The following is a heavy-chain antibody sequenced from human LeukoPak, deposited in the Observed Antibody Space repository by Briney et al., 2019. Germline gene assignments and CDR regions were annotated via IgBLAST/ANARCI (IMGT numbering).Heavy chain of an antibody. CDR3: ARGVIGPLSNWFDP. CDR2: IIPIFGTA. V-gene: IGHV1-69*05. Sequence: SVKVSCKASGGTFSSYAISWVRQAPGQGLEWMGRIIPIFGTANYAQKFQGRVTMTTDTSTSTAYMELRSLRSDDTAVYYCARGVIGPLSNWFDPWGQGTLVTVSS. CDR1: GGTFSSYA. D-gene: IGHD2-21*01. J-gene: IGHJ5*02.